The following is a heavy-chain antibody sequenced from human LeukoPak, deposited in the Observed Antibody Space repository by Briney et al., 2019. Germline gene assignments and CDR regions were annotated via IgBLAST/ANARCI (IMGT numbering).Heavy chain of an antibody. CDR2: ISGGGETT. J-gene: IGHJ4*02. CDR1: GFTFNNYA. CDR3: ARDYADYVGYFFFDY. D-gene: IGHD4-17*01. Sequence: PGGSLRLSCAASGFTFNNYAMNWVRQAPGKGVEWVSSISGGGETTYYADSAKGRFTISRDHSQNTLYLQMNSLRAEDTAVYYCARDYADYVGYFFFDYWGQGTLVTVSS. V-gene: IGHV3-23*01.